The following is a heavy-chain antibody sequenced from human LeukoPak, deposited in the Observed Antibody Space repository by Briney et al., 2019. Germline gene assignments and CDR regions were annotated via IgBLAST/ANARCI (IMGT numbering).Heavy chain of an antibody. CDR3: AGGGDYWHRFDH. Sequence: SETLSLTCTVSSDSIRSYYWTWIRQPPGKGLEWIGHSHYSGSTNYNPSLKSRVTISVDTSKNQFSLKLNSVTTADTAVYYCAGGGDYWHRFDHWGQGILVTVSS. D-gene: IGHD4-17*01. CDR2: SHYSGST. V-gene: IGHV4-59*01. J-gene: IGHJ4*02. CDR1: SDSIRSYY.